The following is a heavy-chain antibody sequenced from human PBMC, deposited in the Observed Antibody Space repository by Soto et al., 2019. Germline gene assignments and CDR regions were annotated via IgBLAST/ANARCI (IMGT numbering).Heavy chain of an antibody. V-gene: IGHV4-4*07. CDR1: GGSINSYY. Sequence: PSETLSLTCNVSGGSINSYYWSWIRQPAGKGLEWIGRISSGGSAIYNPSLKSRVTISVDTSKNQFSLRLTFVTAADTAVYFCARDAYPNWFDFWGQGTLVTVSS. CDR3: ARDAYPNWFDF. CDR2: ISSGGSA. J-gene: IGHJ5*01. D-gene: IGHD2-8*01.